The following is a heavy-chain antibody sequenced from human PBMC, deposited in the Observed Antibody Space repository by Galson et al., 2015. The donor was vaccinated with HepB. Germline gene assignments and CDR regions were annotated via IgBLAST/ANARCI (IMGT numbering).Heavy chain of an antibody. D-gene: IGHD4/OR15-4a*01. Sequence: SLRLSCAVSGFSFSDHYMDWVRQAPGKGLEWVGRSRNKAKGYSTAYAASVKGRFTVSRDDSKNSVFLQMNSLRSEDTAVYYCARPEVTMVVTDFDSWGQGTLVTVAS. CDR3: ARPEVTMVVTDFDS. CDR2: SRNKAKGYST. J-gene: IGHJ4*02. CDR1: GFSFSDHY. V-gene: IGHV3-72*01.